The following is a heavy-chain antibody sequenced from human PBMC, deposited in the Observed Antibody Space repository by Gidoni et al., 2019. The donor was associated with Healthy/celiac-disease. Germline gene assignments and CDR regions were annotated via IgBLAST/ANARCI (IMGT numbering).Heavy chain of an antibody. J-gene: IGHJ4*02. D-gene: IGHD3-10*01. CDR3: AKVALLWFGELLSSPHFDY. V-gene: IGHV3-30*18. CDR2: YDGSNK. Sequence: YDGSNKYYADSVKGRFTISRDNSKNTLYLQMNSLRAEDTAVYYCAKVALLWFGELLSSPHFDYWGQGTLVTVSS.